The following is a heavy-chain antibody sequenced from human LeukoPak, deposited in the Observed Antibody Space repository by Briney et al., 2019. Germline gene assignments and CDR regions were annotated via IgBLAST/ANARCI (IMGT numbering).Heavy chain of an antibody. CDR1: GGTFSCYA. CDR2: IIPILGIA. V-gene: IGHV1-69*04. Sequence: GASVKVSCKASGGTFSCYAISWVRQAPGQGLEWMGRIIPILGIANYAQKFQGRVTITADKSTSTAYMELSSLRSEDTAVYYCASGDTAMVINYYGMDVWGQGTTVTVSS. CDR3: ASGDTAMVINYYGMDV. D-gene: IGHD5-18*01. J-gene: IGHJ6*02.